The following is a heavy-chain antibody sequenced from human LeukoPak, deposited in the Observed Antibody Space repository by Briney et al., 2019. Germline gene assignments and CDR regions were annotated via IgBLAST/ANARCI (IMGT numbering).Heavy chain of an antibody. D-gene: IGHD6-6*01. V-gene: IGHV4-4*02. Sequence: KPSGTLSFTCVASGGSIKSSIWWSWVRQPQGKGLEWMGEIYNSGSTNYNPSLKSRVAISVDMSENLFSLKLTSVTAADTAVYYCARWSGSVTARNYYYYMDVWGEGTTVTVSS. CDR3: ARWSGSVTARNYYYYMDV. CDR1: GGSIKSSIW. J-gene: IGHJ6*03. CDR2: IYNSGST.